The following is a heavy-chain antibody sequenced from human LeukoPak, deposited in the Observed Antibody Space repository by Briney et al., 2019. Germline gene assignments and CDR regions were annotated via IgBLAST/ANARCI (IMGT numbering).Heavy chain of an antibody. J-gene: IGHJ4*02. CDR2: ASGRDDST. CDR1: GFTFSNYA. D-gene: IGHD3-9*01. V-gene: IGHV3-23*01. CDR3: AKWGDYDILTGYYDSDY. Sequence: GGSLRLSCAASGFTFSNYAMSWVRPAPGKGLEWVSAASGRDDSTYYADSVKGRFTIFRDNSKNTLYLQMNSLRAEDTAVYYCAKWGDYDILTGYYDSDYWGQGTLVTVSS.